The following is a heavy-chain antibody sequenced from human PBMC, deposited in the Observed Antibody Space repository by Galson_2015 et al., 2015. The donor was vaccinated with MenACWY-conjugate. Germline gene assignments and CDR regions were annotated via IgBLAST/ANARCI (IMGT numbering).Heavy chain of an antibody. V-gene: IGHV3-53*01. CDR3: ARAGEWPHHFDY. CDR2: IYSGGST. CDR1: GFTVSSNY. D-gene: IGHD3-3*01. J-gene: IGHJ4*02. Sequence: SLRLSCAASGFTVSSNYMSWVRQAPGKGPEWVSVIYSGGSTYYADSVKGRFTISRDNSKNTLYLQMNSLRAEDTAVYYCARAGEWPHHFDYWGQGTLVTVSS.